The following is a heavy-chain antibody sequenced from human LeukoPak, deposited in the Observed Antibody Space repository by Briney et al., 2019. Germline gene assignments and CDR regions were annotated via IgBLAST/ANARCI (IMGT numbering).Heavy chain of an antibody. V-gene: IGHV3-33*01. J-gene: IGHJ4*02. CDR1: GFTFSSYG. CDR3: ARDSAYYFDY. Sequence: GGSLRLSCAASGFTFSSYGMHWVRKAPGKGLEWVAVIWYDGSNKYYADSVKGRFTISRDNSKNTLYLQMNSLRAEDTAVYYCARDSAYYFDYWGQGTLVTVSS. CDR2: IWYDGSNK.